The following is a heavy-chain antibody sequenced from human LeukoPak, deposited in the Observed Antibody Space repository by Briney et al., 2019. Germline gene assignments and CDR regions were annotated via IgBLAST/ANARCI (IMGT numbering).Heavy chain of an antibody. V-gene: IGHV4-30-4*08. CDR3: ARSLIAARPDY. Sequence: SETLSLTCTVSGGSISSGDCYWSWIRQPPGKGLEWIGYIYYSGSTYYNPSLKSRVTISVDTSKNQFSLKLSSVTAADTAVYYCARSLIAARPDYWGQGTLVTVSS. CDR2: IYYSGST. D-gene: IGHD6-13*01. CDR1: GGSISSGDCY. J-gene: IGHJ4*02.